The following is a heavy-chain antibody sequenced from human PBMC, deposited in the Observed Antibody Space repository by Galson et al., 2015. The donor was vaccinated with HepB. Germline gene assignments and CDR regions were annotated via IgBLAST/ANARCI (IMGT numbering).Heavy chain of an antibody. CDR1: GFTFSSYS. CDR2: ISSSSSYI. V-gene: IGHV3-21*01. Sequence: SLRLSCAASGFTFSSYSMNWVRQAPGKGLEWVSSISSSSSYIYYADSVKGRFTISRDNAKNSLYLQMNSLRAEDTAVYYCARDLTQSHGSSGWRPTGYYYYYGMDVWGQGTPVTVSS. CDR3: ARDLTQSHGSSGWRPTGYYYYYGMDV. J-gene: IGHJ6*02. D-gene: IGHD6-19*01.